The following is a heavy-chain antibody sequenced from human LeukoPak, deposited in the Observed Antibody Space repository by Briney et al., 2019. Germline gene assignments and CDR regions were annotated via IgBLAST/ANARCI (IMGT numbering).Heavy chain of an antibody. V-gene: IGHV3-74*03. J-gene: IGHJ4*02. D-gene: IGHD3-10*01. CDR2: INSDGSSI. CDR1: GFTFSSHW. Sequence: GGSLRLSCAVSGFTFSSHWMHWVRQAPGKGLVWVSRINSDGSSIAYADSVKGRFTISSDNAKNTLYLRMNSLRAEDTAVYYCARDISSGSLWGQGTLVTVSS. CDR3: ARDISSGSL.